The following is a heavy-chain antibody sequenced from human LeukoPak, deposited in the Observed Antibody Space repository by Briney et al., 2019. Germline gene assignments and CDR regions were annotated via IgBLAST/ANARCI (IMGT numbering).Heavy chain of an antibody. CDR2: ISTSSSYI. Sequence: GGSLRLSCAASGFTLSGYSMNWVRQAPGKGLEWVSSISTSSSYIYYTDSMKGRFTVSRDNARNSLYLEMNSLRAEDTAVYYCARVSRGKWELLGAHDYWGQGTLVTVSS. CDR1: GFTLSGYS. D-gene: IGHD1-26*01. J-gene: IGHJ4*02. V-gene: IGHV3-21*01. CDR3: ARVSRGKWELLGAHDY.